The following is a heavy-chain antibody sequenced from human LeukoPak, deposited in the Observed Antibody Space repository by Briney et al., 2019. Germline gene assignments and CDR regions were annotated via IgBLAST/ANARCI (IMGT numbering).Heavy chain of an antibody. CDR1: GFSVSSNY. D-gene: IGHD4-17*01. J-gene: IGHJ4*02. CDR2: IYSGGST. Sequence: GGSLRLSCAASGFSVSSNYMSWVRQAPGKGLEWVSVIYSGGSTYDADSVKGRFTISRDNSKNMLYLQMNRLRAEDTAVYYCARPSRYGDFGYWGQGTLVTVSS. CDR3: ARPSRYGDFGY. V-gene: IGHV3-53*01.